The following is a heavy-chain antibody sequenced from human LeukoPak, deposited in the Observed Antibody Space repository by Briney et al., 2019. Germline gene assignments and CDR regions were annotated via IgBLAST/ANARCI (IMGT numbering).Heavy chain of an antibody. CDR1: GGSISSSSYY. V-gene: IGHV4-39*01. CDR3: ARRGYSYDYFDY. J-gene: IGHJ4*02. Sequence: SETLSLTCTVSGGSISSSSYYWGWIRQPPGKGLEWIGSIYYSGSTYYNPSLKSRVTISVDTSKNQFSLKLSSVTAADTAVYYCARRGYSYDYFDYWGQGTLVTVSS. D-gene: IGHD5-18*01. CDR2: IYYSGST.